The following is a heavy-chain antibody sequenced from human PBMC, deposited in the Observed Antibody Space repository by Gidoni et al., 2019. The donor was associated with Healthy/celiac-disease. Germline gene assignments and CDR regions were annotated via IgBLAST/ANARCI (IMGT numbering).Heavy chain of an antibody. CDR3: ARDPYYYGSGSLNYYYYGMDV. CDR1: GFTVSSNY. D-gene: IGHD3-10*01. Sequence: EVQLVESGGGLIQPGGSLRLSCAASGFTVSSNYMSWFRQAPGKGLEWVAVIYSGGSTYHADSVKGRFTISRDNSKNTLYLQMNSLRAEDTAVYYCARDPYYYGSGSLNYYYYGMDVWGQGTTVTVSS. V-gene: IGHV3-53*01. CDR2: IYSGGST. J-gene: IGHJ6*02.